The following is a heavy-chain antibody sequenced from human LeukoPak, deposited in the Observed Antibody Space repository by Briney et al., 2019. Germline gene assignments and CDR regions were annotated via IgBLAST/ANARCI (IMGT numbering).Heavy chain of an antibody. CDR2: IKQDGCEK. CDR3: AGHTMTTVTTLAFYYYGMDV. V-gene: IGHV3-7*03. D-gene: IGHD4-11*01. J-gene: IGHJ6*02. Sequence: GGSLRLSCAASGFTFSSYWMSWVRQAPGKGLEWVANIKQDGCEKYYVDSVKGRFTISRDNAKNSLYLQMNSLRAEDTAVYYCAGHTMTTVTTLAFYYYGMDVWGQGTTVTVSS. CDR1: GFTFSSYW.